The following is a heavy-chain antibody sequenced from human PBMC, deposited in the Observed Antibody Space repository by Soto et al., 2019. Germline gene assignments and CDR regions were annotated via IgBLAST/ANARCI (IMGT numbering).Heavy chain of an antibody. Sequence: SETLSLTCTVSGGSINTFYWSWVRQPAGKGLEWIGRIFSSGSTSFNPSLESRVAMSVDTSKNHFSLNLSSVTAADMAVYYCAREGSYSAYNFAHGIQLWSFDFWGQGALVTVS. CDR2: IFSSGST. D-gene: IGHD5-12*01. J-gene: IGHJ4*02. CDR1: GGSINTFY. CDR3: AREGSYSAYNFAHGIQLWSFDF. V-gene: IGHV4-4*07.